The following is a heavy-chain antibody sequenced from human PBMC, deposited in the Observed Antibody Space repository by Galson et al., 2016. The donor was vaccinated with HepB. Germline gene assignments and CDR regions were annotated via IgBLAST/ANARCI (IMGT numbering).Heavy chain of an antibody. V-gene: IGHV1-18*01. CDR3: ARDRSSRWELPRGFDY. CDR2: ISPYNGNT. D-gene: IGHD1-26*01. CDR1: GYTFTNYG. J-gene: IGHJ4*03. Sequence: VSCKASGYTFTNYGITWVRQAPGQGLEWMGWISPYNGNTNYAQKLQGRVTMTTDTSTNTAYMELRSLRSDDTAVYYCARDRSSRWELPRGFDYWGQGTMVTVSS.